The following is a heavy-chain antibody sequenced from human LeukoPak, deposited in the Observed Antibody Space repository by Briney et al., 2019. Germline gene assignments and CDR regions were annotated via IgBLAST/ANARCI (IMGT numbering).Heavy chain of an antibody. D-gene: IGHD3-10*01. CDR3: AKDGITI. CDR2: ISGSGGST. CDR1: GFTFSSYA. V-gene: IGHV3-23*01. J-gene: IGHJ4*02. Sequence: PGGSLRLSCAASGFTFSSYAMGWVRQAPGKGLEWVSGISGSGGSTYYADSVKGRFTISRDNSKSKLSLQMNSLGVDDTAVYYCAKDGITIRGQGTLVTVSS.